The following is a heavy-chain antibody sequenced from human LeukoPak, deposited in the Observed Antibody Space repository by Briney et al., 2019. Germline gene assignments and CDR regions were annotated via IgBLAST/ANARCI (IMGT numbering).Heavy chain of an antibody. V-gene: IGHV3-23*01. CDR3: ARELRNSAAPFDY. Sequence: PGGSLRLSCAASGFTFSSYAMSWVRQAPGKGLEWVSAISGSGGSTYYADSVKGRFTISRDNAKNSLYLQMNSLRAEDTAVYYCARELRNSAAPFDYWGQGTLVTVSS. J-gene: IGHJ4*02. CDR1: GFTFSSYA. CDR2: ISGSGGST. D-gene: IGHD6-6*01.